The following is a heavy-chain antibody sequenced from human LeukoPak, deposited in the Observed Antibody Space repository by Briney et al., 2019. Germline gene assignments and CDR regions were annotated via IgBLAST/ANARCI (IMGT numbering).Heavy chain of an antibody. D-gene: IGHD1-26*01. CDR2: IYDSGST. J-gene: IGHJ1*01. CDR1: GGSISSYY. V-gene: IGHV4-59*01. CDR3: ARVGVGSTIPKYFQH. Sequence: SETLSLTCTVSGGSISSYYWNWIRQPPGKGLEWIGYIYDSGSTNYNPSLKSRVTISVDISKNQFSLKLSSVTAADTAVYYCARVGVGSTIPKYFQHWGQGTLVTVSS.